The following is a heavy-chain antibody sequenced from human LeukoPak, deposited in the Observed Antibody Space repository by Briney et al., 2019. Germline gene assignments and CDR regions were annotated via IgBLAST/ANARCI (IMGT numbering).Heavy chain of an antibody. CDR1: GFTFSSYW. Sequence: GGSLRLSCAASGFTFSSYWMHWVRQAPGKGLVWVSRINSDGSSTSYADSVKGRFTISRDNAKNTLYLQMNSLRAVDTAVYYCARGSSGWSPFDYWGQGTLVTVSS. J-gene: IGHJ4*02. CDR3: ARGSSGWSPFDY. V-gene: IGHV3-74*01. D-gene: IGHD6-19*01. CDR2: INSDGSST.